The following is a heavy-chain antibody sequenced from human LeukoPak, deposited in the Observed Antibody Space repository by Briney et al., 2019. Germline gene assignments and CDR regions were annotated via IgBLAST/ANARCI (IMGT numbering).Heavy chain of an antibody. CDR3: AHRPPTKTPNHFDF. J-gene: IGHJ4*02. D-gene: IGHD1-1*01. Sequence: ESGPTLVKPTQTLTLTCTFSGFSLSTSGVGVGWIRQPPGKALEWLALIYWDGDKRYSPSLKSRLTITMDTSKNQVVLSMTNMDPVDTATYCCAHRPPTKTPNHFDFWGQGTLVTVSS. CDR2: IYWDGDK. CDR1: GFSLSTSGVG. V-gene: IGHV2-5*02.